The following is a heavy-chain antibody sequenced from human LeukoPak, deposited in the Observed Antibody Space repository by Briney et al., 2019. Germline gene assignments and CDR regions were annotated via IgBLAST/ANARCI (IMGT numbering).Heavy chain of an antibody. Sequence: SSETLSLTCAVSGGSISSSNWWSWVRQPPGKGLEWIGEIYHSGSTNYNPSLKSRVTISVDTSKNQFSLKLSSVTAADTAVYYCARVAAMALDYWGQGTLVTVSS. CDR1: GGSISSSNW. D-gene: IGHD5-18*01. J-gene: IGHJ4*02. CDR2: IYHSGST. CDR3: ARVAAMALDY. V-gene: IGHV4-4*02.